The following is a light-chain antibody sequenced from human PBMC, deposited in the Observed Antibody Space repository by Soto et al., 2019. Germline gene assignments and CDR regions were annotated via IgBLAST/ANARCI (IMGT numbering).Light chain of an antibody. V-gene: IGKV1-39*01. CDR1: QSIVNY. Sequence: DIHSTHSPSSLSASVGDRVTITFRASQSIVNYLNWYQQRPGKAPNLLIYAASSLQSGVPSRFSGSESGTDFTLTISSMQPEDFANYYCQQSYSTPWTFGQGTKVDIK. J-gene: IGKJ1*01. CDR3: QQSYSTPWT. CDR2: AAS.